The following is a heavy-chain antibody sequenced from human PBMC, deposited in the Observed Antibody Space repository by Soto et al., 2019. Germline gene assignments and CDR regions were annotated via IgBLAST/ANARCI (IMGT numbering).Heavy chain of an antibody. CDR3: VKGRNWASGSDY. Sequence: PGGSLRLSCTASGFIFRDFTMSWFRQAPGKELEWVSVISGSGGSTYYADSVKGRFTISRDNAKNLLYLQMSSLTVEDTAVYYCVKGRNWASGSDYRGQGTLVTVS. D-gene: IGHD7-27*01. CDR1: GFIFRDFT. V-gene: IGHV3-23*01. J-gene: IGHJ4*02. CDR2: ISGSGGST.